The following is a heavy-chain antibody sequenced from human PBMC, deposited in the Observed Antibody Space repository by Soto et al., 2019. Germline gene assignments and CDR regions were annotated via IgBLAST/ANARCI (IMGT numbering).Heavy chain of an antibody. CDR2: IYHSGST. V-gene: IGHV4-4*02. CDR1: GGSISSSNW. Sequence: SETLSLTCAVSGGSISSSNWWSWVRQPPGKGLEWIGEIYHSGSTNYNPSLKSRVTISVDKSKNQFSLKLSSVTAADTAVYYCARDLPDSSGWYYFDYWGQGPLVTVPS. D-gene: IGHD6-19*01. CDR3: ARDLPDSSGWYYFDY. J-gene: IGHJ4*02.